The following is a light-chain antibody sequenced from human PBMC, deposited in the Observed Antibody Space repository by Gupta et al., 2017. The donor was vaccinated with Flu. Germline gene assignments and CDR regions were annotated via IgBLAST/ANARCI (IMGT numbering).Light chain of an antibody. CDR2: EIS. Sequence: QSALTQTASVSGSPGQSITISCTRTSSDVGGYNFVSWYQQHPGIAPNLMIYEISNRPSGVSNRFSGSKSGNTASLTISGLQAEDESGYYCSSFASSSTLFVFGTGTKVTVL. CDR1: SSDVGGYNF. CDR3: SSFASSSTLFV. J-gene: IGLJ1*01. V-gene: IGLV2-14*03.